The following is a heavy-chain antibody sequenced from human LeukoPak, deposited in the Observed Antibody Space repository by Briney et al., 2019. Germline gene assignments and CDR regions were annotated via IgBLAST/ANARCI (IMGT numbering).Heavy chain of an antibody. V-gene: IGHV3-64D*06. CDR3: ARTATDAFDI. J-gene: IGHJ3*02. D-gene: IGHD2-21*02. CDR2: INNDGGST. Sequence: GGSLRLSCSASGFNFNKYALHWVRQAPGKGLEYVSGINNDGGSTYYADSVKGRFTISRDNSKNTLYLQMRSLRPEDTAVYYCARTATDAFDIWGQGTMVTVSS. CDR1: GFNFNKYA.